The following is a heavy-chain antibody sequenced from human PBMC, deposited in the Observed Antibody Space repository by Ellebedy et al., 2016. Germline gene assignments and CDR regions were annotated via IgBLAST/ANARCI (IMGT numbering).Heavy chain of an antibody. CDR2: INHSGST. Sequence: SETLSLXXAVYGGSFSGYYWSWIRQPPGKGLEWIGEINHSGSTNYNPSLKSRVTISVDTSKNQFSLKLSSVTAADTAVYYCAIHPHSSSWYLIDYWGQGTLVTVSS. V-gene: IGHV4-34*01. CDR1: GGSFSGYY. CDR3: AIHPHSSSWYLIDY. D-gene: IGHD6-13*01. J-gene: IGHJ4*02.